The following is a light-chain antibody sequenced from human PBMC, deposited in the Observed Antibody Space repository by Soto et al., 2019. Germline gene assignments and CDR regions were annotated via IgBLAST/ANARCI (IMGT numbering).Light chain of an antibody. V-gene: IGKV1-39*01. CDR3: QQSHSSLVT. J-gene: IGKJ4*01. Sequence: DIQMTQSPSSLSASVGDRVTITCRASQSIGTFLNWYQQKSGMAPKLLVYGASTLQSEVPLRFSGSGSGTDFTLTISNLQAEDSATYYCQQSHSSLVTFGWGTNVEIK. CDR1: QSIGTF. CDR2: GAS.